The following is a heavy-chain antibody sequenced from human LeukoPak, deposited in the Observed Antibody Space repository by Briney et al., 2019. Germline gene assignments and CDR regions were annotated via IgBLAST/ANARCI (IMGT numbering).Heavy chain of an antibody. J-gene: IGHJ4*02. CDR3: AKVGGYGSGSHFDY. CDR1: GYTFTVYY. Sequence: ASVNVSCKASGYTFTVYYIHWVRQAPGQGLEWVGWINPNSGGTNYAQKFQGSVTMTRDTSISTAYMELSRLGSDDTAVYYCAKVGGYGSGSHFDYWGQGTLVTVSS. V-gene: IGHV1-2*02. CDR2: INPNSGGT. D-gene: IGHD3-10*01.